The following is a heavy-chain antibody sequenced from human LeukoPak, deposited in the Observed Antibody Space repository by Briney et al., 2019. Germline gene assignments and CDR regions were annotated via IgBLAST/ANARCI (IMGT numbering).Heavy chain of an antibody. CDR3: ARRRAYYDSSGRATFDI. D-gene: IGHD3-22*01. V-gene: IGHV4-34*01. Sequence: SETLSLTSAVNGGSFGGYYWSWIRQPPGKGLEWIGEINHSGSTNYNPSLKSRVTISVDTSKSQFSLKLSSVTAADTAVYYCARRRAYYDSSGRATFDIWGQGTMVTVSS. CDR2: INHSGST. CDR1: GGSFGGYY. J-gene: IGHJ3*02.